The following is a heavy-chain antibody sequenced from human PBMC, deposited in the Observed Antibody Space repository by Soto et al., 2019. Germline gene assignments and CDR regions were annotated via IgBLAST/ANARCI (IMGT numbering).Heavy chain of an antibody. V-gene: IGHV1-69*13. D-gene: IGHD2-15*01. CDR2: IIPIFGTA. J-gene: IGHJ6*02. Sequence: ASVKVSCKASGGTFSSYAISWVRQAPGQGLEWMGGIIPIFGTANYAQKFQGRVTITADESTSTAYMELSSLRSEDTAVYYCARVLHCSGGSCYSGMDVWGQGTTVTVSS. CDR1: GGTFSSYA. CDR3: ARVLHCSGGSCYSGMDV.